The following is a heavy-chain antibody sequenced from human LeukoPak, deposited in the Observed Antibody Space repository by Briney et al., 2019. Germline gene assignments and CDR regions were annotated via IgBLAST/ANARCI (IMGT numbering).Heavy chain of an antibody. Sequence: GASVKVSCKASGYTFTGYYMHWVRQAPGQGLEWMGWINPNSGGTNYAQKFQGRVTMTRDTSISTAYMELSRLRSEDTAVYYCASVDYYDSSGHMGTLDYWGQGTLVTVSS. CDR1: GYTFTGYY. J-gene: IGHJ4*02. D-gene: IGHD3-22*01. V-gene: IGHV1-2*02. CDR2: INPNSGGT. CDR3: ASVDYYDSSGHMGTLDY.